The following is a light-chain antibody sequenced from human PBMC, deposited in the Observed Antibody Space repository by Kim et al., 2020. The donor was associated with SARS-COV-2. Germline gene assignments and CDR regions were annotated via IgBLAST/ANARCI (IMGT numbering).Light chain of an antibody. V-gene: IGKV3-15*01. Sequence: DILLTQSPATLSVSPGKRATLSCRASQNVSSNLAWYRQEPGQAPRLLIYGASTRATGIPARFSGSGSGTEFTLTISSLQSEDVAVYYCQQYKKWPPWTFGQGTKVDIK. CDR1: QNVSSN. CDR2: GAS. J-gene: IGKJ1*01. CDR3: QQYKKWPPWT.